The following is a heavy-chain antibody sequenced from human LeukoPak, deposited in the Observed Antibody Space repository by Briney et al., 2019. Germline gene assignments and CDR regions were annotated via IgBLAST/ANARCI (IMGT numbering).Heavy chain of an antibody. CDR1: GFTFHSYA. Sequence: GGSLRLSCAVSGFTFHSYAMSWVRQAPGKGLEWVSVISGSDGSTKYADSVKGRFTISRDNSKNTLYLQMNSLRDEDTAVYYCAKRASGYYNDYWGQGTLVTVSS. V-gene: IGHV3-23*01. J-gene: IGHJ4*02. CDR3: AKRASGYYNDY. CDR2: ISGSDGST. D-gene: IGHD3-3*01.